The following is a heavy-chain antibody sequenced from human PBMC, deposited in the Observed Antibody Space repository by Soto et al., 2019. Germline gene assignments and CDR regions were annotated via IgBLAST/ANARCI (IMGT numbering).Heavy chain of an antibody. D-gene: IGHD2-15*01. V-gene: IGHV1-69*01. J-gene: IGHJ5*02. CDR2: IIPIFGTA. CDR3: ARDGGNPAGDNWFDP. Sequence: QVQLVQSGAEVKKPGSSVKVSCKASGGTFSSYAISWVRQAPGQGLEGMGGIIPIFGTANYEQKFQGRVRIHADESTSTAYMELSSLRSEDTAVYYCARDGGNPAGDNWFDPWGQGTLVTVSS. CDR1: GGTFSSYA.